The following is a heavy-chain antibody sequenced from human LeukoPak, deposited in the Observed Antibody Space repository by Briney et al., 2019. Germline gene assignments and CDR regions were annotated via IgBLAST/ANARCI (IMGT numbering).Heavy chain of an antibody. CDR2: ITSSGTTI. CDR3: ARDQYGDYIFDY. Sequence: PGGSLRLSCAAAGFTFSKYSMNWVRQAPGKGLEWVSYITSSGTTIYYANSVKGRFTISRDNAKNSLYLQMDSLRDEDTAVYYCARDQYGDYIFDYWGQGTLVTVSS. V-gene: IGHV3-48*02. CDR1: GFTFSKYS. J-gene: IGHJ4*02. D-gene: IGHD4-17*01.